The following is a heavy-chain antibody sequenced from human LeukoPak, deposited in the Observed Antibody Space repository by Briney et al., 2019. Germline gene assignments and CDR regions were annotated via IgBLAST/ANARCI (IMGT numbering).Heavy chain of an antibody. D-gene: IGHD2-15*01. Sequence: GGSLRLSCAASAFXFSSYWMHWVRQAPGKGLVWVSRINSDGSSTSYADSVKGRFTISRDNAKNTLYLQMNSLRAEDTAMYYCARGSDCSGGSCYSYWYFDLWGRGTLVTVSS. CDR1: AFXFSSYW. CDR2: INSDGSST. CDR3: ARGSDCSGGSCYSYWYFDL. J-gene: IGHJ2*01. V-gene: IGHV3-74*01.